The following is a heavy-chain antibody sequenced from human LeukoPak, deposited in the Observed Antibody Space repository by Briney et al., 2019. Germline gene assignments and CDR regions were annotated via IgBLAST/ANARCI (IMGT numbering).Heavy chain of an antibody. CDR2: IWYDGSNK. CDR1: GFTFSSYG. Sequence: GRSLRLSCATSGFTFSSYGILWVRQAPGKGLEWVAVIWYDGSNKYYADSVKGRFTISRDNAKNTLYLEINSLRAEDTAVYYCARDLAGSIDYWGQGTLVTVSS. V-gene: IGHV3-33*01. J-gene: IGHJ4*02. D-gene: IGHD6-19*01. CDR3: ARDLAGSIDY.